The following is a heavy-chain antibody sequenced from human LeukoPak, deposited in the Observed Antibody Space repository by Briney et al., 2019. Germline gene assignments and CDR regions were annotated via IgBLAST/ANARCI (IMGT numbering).Heavy chain of an antibody. D-gene: IGHD4-17*01. V-gene: IGHV1-2*02. CDR1: GYTFTSYY. Sequence: ASVKVSCKASGYTFTSYYMHWVRQAPGQGLEWMGWINPNSGGTNYAQKFQGRVTMTRDTSISTAYMELSRLRSDDTAVYYCARAQKTTVTNNLFDPWGQGTLVTVSS. CDR3: ARAQKTTVTNNLFDP. J-gene: IGHJ5*02. CDR2: INPNSGGT.